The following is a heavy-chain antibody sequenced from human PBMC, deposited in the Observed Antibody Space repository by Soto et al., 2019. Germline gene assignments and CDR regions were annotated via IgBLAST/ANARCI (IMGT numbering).Heavy chain of an antibody. V-gene: IGHV1-2*02. CDR1: GYAFAGYY. J-gene: IGHJ6*02. Sequence: ASVKVSCKASGYAFAGYYMHWVRQAPGQGREWMGWINPNSGGTNYAQKFQGRVTMTRDTSISTAYMELSRLRSDDTAVYYCAREKTTLGYCSSTSCYILGYYYYGMDVWGQGTTVTVSS. D-gene: IGHD2-2*02. CDR2: INPNSGGT. CDR3: AREKTTLGYCSSTSCYILGYYYYGMDV.